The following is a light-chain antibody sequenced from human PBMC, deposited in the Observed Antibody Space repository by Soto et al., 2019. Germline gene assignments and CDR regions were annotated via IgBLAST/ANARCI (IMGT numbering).Light chain of an antibody. Sequence: EIVLTQSPATLSLSPGERATLSCRASQSLSIYLVWYQQKPGQAPRVLIYDASKRATGIPARFSGSGSGTDFTLTISSLEPEDFGLYYCQQRRNWPATFGQGTRLEIK. CDR1: QSLSIY. CDR3: QQRRNWPAT. CDR2: DAS. V-gene: IGKV3-11*01. J-gene: IGKJ2*01.